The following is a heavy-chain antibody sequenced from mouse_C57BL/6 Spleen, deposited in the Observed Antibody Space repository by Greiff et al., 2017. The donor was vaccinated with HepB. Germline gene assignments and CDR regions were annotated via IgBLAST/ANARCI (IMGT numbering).Heavy chain of an antibody. J-gene: IGHJ2*01. V-gene: IGHV5-17*01. CDR3: ARCYYDPYFDY. CDR1: GFTFSDYG. Sequence: EVKLVESGGGLVKPGGSLKLSCAASGFTFSDYGMHWVRQAPEKGLEWVAYISSVSSTIYYADTVKGRFTISRDNAKNTLFLQMTSLRSEDTAMYYCARCYYDPYFDYWGQGTTLTVSS. D-gene: IGHD1-1*01. CDR2: ISSVSSTI.